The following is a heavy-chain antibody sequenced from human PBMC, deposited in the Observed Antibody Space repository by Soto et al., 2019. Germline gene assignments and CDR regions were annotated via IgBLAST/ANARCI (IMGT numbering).Heavy chain of an antibody. V-gene: IGHV3-21*01. CDR1: GFTFSSYS. CDR3: ARVDSGDYYYYGMDV. CDR2: IGSSSTYI. J-gene: IGHJ6*02. Sequence: EVQLVESGGGLVKPGGSLRLSCAASGFTFSSYSMNWVRQAPGKGLEWVSSIGSSSTYIYYADSVKGRFTISRDNAKNSLYLKMNSLRAEDTAVYYCARVDSGDYYYYGMDVWGQGTTVTVSS. D-gene: IGHD4-17*01.